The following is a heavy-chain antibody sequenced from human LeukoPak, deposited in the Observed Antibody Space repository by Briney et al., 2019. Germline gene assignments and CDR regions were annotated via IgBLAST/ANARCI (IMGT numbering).Heavy chain of an antibody. D-gene: IGHD3-22*01. Sequence: HPGGSLRLSCAASGFTFSSYGMHWVRQAPGKGLEWVAVISYDGSNKYYADSVKGRFTISRDNSKNTLYLQMNSLRAEDTAVYYCAKDGGYYDSSGLLLDYWGQGTLVTVSS. J-gene: IGHJ4*02. CDR3: AKDGGYYDSSGLLLDY. V-gene: IGHV3-30*18. CDR1: GFTFSSYG. CDR2: ISYDGSNK.